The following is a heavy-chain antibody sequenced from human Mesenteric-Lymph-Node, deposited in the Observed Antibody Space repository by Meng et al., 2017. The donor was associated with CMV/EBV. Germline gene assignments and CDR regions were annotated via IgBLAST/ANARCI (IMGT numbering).Heavy chain of an antibody. CDR1: GFVMRDYY. V-gene: IGHV3-11*01. CDR3: VRAEYGDYAGY. CDR2: ISGSSNTI. J-gene: IGHJ4*02. D-gene: IGHD4-17*01. Sequence: GEFLKISCATSGFVMRDYYLAWIRQAPGKGLEWISYISGSSNTIYYADSVKGRFTTSRDNAMRSLNLQMNSLRAEDTAVYYCVRAEYGDYAGYWGQGTLVTVSS.